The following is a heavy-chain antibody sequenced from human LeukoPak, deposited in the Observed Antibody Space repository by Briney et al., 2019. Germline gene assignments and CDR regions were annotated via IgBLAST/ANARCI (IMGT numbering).Heavy chain of an antibody. D-gene: IGHD2-2*01. V-gene: IGHV1-69*05. CDR3: ARVVPAATSTWYFDY. J-gene: IGHJ4*02. CDR1: GGTFSGYA. Sequence: ASVKVSCKASGGTFSGYAISWVRQAPGQGLEWMGRIIPIFGTANYAQKFQGRVTITTVESTSTAYMELSSLRSEDTAVYYCARVVPAATSTWYFDYWGQGTLVTVSS. CDR2: IIPIFGTA.